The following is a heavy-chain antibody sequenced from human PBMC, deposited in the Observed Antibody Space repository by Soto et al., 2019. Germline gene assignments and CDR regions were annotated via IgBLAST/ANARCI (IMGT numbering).Heavy chain of an antibody. CDR3: ARGRRDYYESGDWVHLAY. V-gene: IGHV1-8*01. D-gene: IGHD3-22*01. J-gene: IGHJ4*02. Sequence: QVQLVQSGAEVRKPGASVKVSCKASGFTFTSYDINWVRQATGLGLEWMGWMNPDSGDTGYARKFQGRVTMTRDTSISTAYMELSSLRSEDTAVYYCARGRRDYYESGDWVHLAYWGQGTLVTVSS. CDR2: MNPDSGDT. CDR1: GFTFTSYD.